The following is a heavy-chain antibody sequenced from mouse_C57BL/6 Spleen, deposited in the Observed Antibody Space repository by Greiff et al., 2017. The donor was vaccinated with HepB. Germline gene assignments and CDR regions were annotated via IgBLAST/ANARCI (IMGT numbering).Heavy chain of an antibody. D-gene: IGHD3-2*02. CDR3: AREGSSGYYAMGY. CDR1: GFTFSDYY. Sequence: EVKLVESGGGLVQPGGSLKLSCAASGFTFSDYYMYWVRQTPEKRLEWVAYISNGGGSTYYPDTVKGRFTISRDNAKNTLYLQMSRLKSEDTAMYYCAREGSSGYYAMGYWGEGTSVTVSS. J-gene: IGHJ4*01. CDR2: ISNGGGST. V-gene: IGHV5-12*01.